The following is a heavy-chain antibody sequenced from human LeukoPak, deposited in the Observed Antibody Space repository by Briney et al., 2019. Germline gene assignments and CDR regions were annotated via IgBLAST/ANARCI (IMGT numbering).Heavy chain of an antibody. V-gene: IGHV3-7*01. CDR3: ARDQSYGDSRFDY. CDR1: GFTFSSYW. Sequence: GGSLRLSCAASGFTFSSYWMSWVRQAPGKGLEWVANIKQEGSEKYYVDSVKGRFTISRDNAKNSLYLQMNSLRAEDTAVYYCARDQSYGDSRFDYWGQGTLVTVSS. CDR2: IKQEGSEK. D-gene: IGHD4-17*01. J-gene: IGHJ4*02.